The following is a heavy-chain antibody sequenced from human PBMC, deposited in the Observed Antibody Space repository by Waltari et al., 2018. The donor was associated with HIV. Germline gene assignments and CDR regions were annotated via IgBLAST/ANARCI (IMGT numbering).Heavy chain of an antibody. Sequence: QVQLVESGGGVVQPGRSLRLSCAASGFTFKNFAMNWVRQAPGKGLEWVGNIYYDGSKKFYGDSVRGRFTISRDKSKQILYLQMNSLRVEDTALYYCARDYNYAPDYWGQGTLVVVSS. D-gene: IGHD5-18*01. V-gene: IGHV3-33*01. CDR1: GFTFKNFA. J-gene: IGHJ4*02. CDR2: IYYDGSKK. CDR3: ARDYNYAPDY.